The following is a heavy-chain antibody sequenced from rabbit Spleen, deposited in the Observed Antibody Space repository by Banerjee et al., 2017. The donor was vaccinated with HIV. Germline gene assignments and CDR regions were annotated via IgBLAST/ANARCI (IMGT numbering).Heavy chain of an antibody. D-gene: IGHD3-1*01. CDR2: IVAGSGSA. J-gene: IGHJ6*01. CDR1: GFSFSSNYY. CDR3: ARGGITTDNWGSL. Sequence: QEQLEESGGDLVKPEGSLTLTCTASGFSFSSNYYMCWVRQAPGKGLEWIGCIVAGSGSAYYASWAKGRFTISKTSSTTVTLQMTSLTAADTATYFCARGGITTDNWGSLWGQGTLVTVS. V-gene: IGHV1S45*01.